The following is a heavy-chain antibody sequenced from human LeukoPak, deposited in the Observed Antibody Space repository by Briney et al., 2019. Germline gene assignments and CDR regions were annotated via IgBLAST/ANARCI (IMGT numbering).Heavy chain of an antibody. CDR3: ARVDYDNSGYSDH. J-gene: IGHJ4*02. CDR2: ISSSSSYI. Sequence: PGGSLRLSCAASGFTFSSYGINWVRQAPGKGPEWVSSISSSSSYIYYADSVKGRFTISRDNAKNSLYLQMNSLRAEDTAVYYCARVDYDNSGYSDHWGQGTLVTVSS. CDR1: GFTFSSYG. V-gene: IGHV3-21*01. D-gene: IGHD3-22*01.